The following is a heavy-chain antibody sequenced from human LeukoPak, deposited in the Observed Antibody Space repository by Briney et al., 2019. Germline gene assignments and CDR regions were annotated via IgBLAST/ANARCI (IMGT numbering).Heavy chain of an antibody. Sequence: ASVKVSCKASGHTFSSDVMHWVRQAPGQSLEWMGWINPGNGNTKYSQKFQGRVTIARDTSATTVYMELNSLRSEDTAVYYCVRDYRYRGAPFYGMDVWGQGTTVTVSS. V-gene: IGHV1-3*01. CDR1: GHTFSSDV. D-gene: IGHD3-10*01. CDR2: INPGNGNT. J-gene: IGHJ6*02. CDR3: VRDYRYRGAPFYGMDV.